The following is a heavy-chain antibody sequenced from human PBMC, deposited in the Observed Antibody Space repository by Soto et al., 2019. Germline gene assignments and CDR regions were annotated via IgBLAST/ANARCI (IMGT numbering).Heavy chain of an antibody. Sequence: GGSLRLSCAASGFTFSSYGMHWVRQAPGKGLEWVAVIWYDGSNKYYADSVKGRFTISRDNSKNTLYLQMNSLRAEDTAVYYCARDGGTVTNWFDPWGQGTLVTVSS. J-gene: IGHJ5*02. CDR3: ARDGGTVTNWFDP. CDR1: GFTFSSYG. V-gene: IGHV3-33*01. CDR2: IWYDGSNK. D-gene: IGHD4-4*01.